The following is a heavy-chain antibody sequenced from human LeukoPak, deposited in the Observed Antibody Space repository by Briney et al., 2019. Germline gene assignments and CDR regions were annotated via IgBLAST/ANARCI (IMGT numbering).Heavy chain of an antibody. CDR3: ARGEYYYDSSGYYEIYFDY. D-gene: IGHD3-22*01. CDR2: IRSKAYGGTT. J-gene: IGHJ4*02. V-gene: IGHV3-49*04. CDR1: GFTFGDYA. Sequence: PGRSLRLSCTASGFTFGDYAMSWVRQAPGKGLEWVGFIRSKAYGGTTEYAASVKGRFTISRDDSKSIAYLQMNSLKTEDTAVYYCARGEYYYDSSGYYEIYFDYWGQGTLVTVSS.